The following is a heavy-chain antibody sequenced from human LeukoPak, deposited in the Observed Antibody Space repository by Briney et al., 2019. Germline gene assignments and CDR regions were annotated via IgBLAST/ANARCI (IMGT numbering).Heavy chain of an antibody. V-gene: IGHV4-4*07. CDR2: IYSSGNT. D-gene: IGHD1-26*01. J-gene: IGHJ4*02. Sequence: SETLSLTCTVSDGSISSYYWSWLRQPAGKGLEWIGRIYSSGNTNYNPSLKSRVTMSVDTSKNQFSLKLSSVTAADTAVYYCARDKPYSGSYSGLDYWGQGTLVTVSS. CDR1: DGSISSYY. CDR3: ARDKPYSGSYSGLDY.